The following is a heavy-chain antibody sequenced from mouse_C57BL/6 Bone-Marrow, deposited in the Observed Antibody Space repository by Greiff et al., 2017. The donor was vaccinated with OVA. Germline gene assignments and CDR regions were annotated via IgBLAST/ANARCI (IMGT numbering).Heavy chain of an antibody. D-gene: IGHD3-3*01. V-gene: IGHV1-81*01. J-gene: IGHJ4*01. Sequence: VKVVESGAELARPGASVKLSCKASGYTFTSYGISWVKQRTGQGLEWIGEIYPRSGNTYYNEKFKGKATLTADKSSSTAYMELRSLTSEDSAVYFCARRRDPWAMDYWGQGTSVTVSS. CDR1: GYTFTSYG. CDR2: IYPRSGNT. CDR3: ARRRDPWAMDY.